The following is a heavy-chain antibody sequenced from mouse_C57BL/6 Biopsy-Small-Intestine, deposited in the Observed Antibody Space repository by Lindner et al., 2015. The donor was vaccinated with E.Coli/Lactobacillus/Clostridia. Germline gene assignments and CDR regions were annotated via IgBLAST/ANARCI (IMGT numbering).Heavy chain of an antibody. CDR3: ARDRIAAAGTDSYYYGMDV. CDR1: GSPSLGIL. J-gene: IGHJ1*01. D-gene: IGHD1-1*01. Sequence: SVKVSCKASGSPSLGILCIGCARTPGQRLEWMGWINADNGHTKYSQKFQGRVTFTRDTTASTAYMELSSLRSEDTAVYYCARDRIAAAGTDSYYYGMDVWGQGTTVTVSS. V-gene: IGHV1-84*02. CDR2: INADNGHT.